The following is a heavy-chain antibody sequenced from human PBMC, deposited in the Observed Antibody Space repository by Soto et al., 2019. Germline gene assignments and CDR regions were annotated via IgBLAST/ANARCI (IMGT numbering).Heavy chain of an antibody. CDR2: IYYSGIT. V-gene: IGHV4-39*01. CDR3: SRHGSN. Sequence: QLQLQESGPGLVKPSETLSLTCTVSGVSISNSSYYWGWIRRPPGKGLGWIGTIYYSGITYYNPSLKSRVTISVDTSKNQSTLKLTSVTAADTAVYYCSRHGSNWGQGTLVTVSS. J-gene: IGHJ4*02. CDR1: GVSISNSSYY.